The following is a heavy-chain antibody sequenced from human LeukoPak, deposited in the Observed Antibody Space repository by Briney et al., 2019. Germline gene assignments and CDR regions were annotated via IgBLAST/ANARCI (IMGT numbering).Heavy chain of an antibody. J-gene: IGHJ4*02. V-gene: IGHV3-48*03. CDR3: ARDRFSGSYPLDY. CDR2: ISSSGSTI. CDR1: GFTFSSYE. Sequence: GGSLRLSCAASGFTFSSYEMNWVRQAPGKGLEWVSYISSSGSTILYADSVKGRFTISRDNAKNSLYLQMNSLRAEDTAVYFCARDRFSGSYPLDYWGQGTLVTVSS. D-gene: IGHD1-26*01.